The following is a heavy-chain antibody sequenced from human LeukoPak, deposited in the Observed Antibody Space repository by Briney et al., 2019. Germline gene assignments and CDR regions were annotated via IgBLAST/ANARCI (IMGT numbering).Heavy chain of an antibody. D-gene: IGHD5-18*01. J-gene: IGHJ4*02. CDR2: IYYSGST. Sequence: SETLSLTCTVSGGSISSYYWSWIRQPPGKGLEWVGYIYYSGSTNYNPSFKSRVTISVDTSKNQFSLKLSSVIAADTAVYYCARGAYTYGHPPSLDYWGQGTLVTVSS. CDR1: GGSISSYY. V-gene: IGHV4-59*01. CDR3: ARGAYTYGHPPSLDY.